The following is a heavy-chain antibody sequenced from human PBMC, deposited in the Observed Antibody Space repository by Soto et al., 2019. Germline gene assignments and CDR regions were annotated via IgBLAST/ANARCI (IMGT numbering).Heavy chain of an antibody. V-gene: IGHV6-1*01. CDR2: TYYRSKWYN. D-gene: IGHD6-13*01. J-gene: IGHJ6*02. Sequence: SPTLSLTCAISGDSVSSNSAAWTWIRQSPSRGLEWLGRTYYRSKWYNDYAVSVKSRITINPDTSKNQFSLQLNSVTPEDTAVYYCARVPDSSSWYPNYGMDVWGQGTTVTVSS. CDR3: ARVPDSSSWYPNYGMDV. CDR1: GDSVSSNSAA.